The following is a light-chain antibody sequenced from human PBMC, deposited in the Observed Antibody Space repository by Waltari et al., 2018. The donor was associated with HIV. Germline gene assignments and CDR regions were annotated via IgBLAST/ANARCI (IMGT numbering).Light chain of an antibody. CDR3: AAWDDSLNDWL. J-gene: IGLJ3*02. V-gene: IGLV1-44*01. Sequence: QSVLTQPPSASGTPGQRVTISCSGSSSNIASNTVTWYQQLPGTAPKLLIYANNQRRSGVPDRFAGSKSDTSASLAISGLQSEDEADFYCAAWDDSLNDWLFGGGTKLTVL. CDR1: SSNIASNT. CDR2: ANN.